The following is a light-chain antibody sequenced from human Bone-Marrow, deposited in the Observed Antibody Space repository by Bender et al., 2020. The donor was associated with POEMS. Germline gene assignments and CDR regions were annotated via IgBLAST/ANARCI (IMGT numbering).Light chain of an antibody. CDR3: CSFAGSSVWV. CDR1: SSDVGGYNY. Sequence: QSALTQPRSVSGSPGQSVTISCTGTSSDVGGYNYVSWYQHHPGKAPILMIYEGSKRPSGVSDRFSGSKSGNTASLTISGLQAEDEADYYCCSFAGSSVWVFGGGTKLTVV. J-gene: IGLJ3*02. V-gene: IGLV2-11*01. CDR2: EGS.